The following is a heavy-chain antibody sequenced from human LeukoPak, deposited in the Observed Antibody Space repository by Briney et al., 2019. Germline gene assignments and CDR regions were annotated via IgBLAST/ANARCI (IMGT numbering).Heavy chain of an antibody. CDR1: GGSFSGYY. D-gene: IGHD3-16*01. J-gene: IGHJ4*02. CDR2: INHSGST. V-gene: IGHV4-34*01. CDR3: ARGASFNTPVMYY. Sequence: PSETPSLTCAVYGGSFSGYYWSWIRQPPGKGLEWIEEINHSGSTNYNPSLMSRATISVDTSKNQFSLKLSSVTAADTAVYYCARGASFNTPVMYYWGQGTLVTVSS.